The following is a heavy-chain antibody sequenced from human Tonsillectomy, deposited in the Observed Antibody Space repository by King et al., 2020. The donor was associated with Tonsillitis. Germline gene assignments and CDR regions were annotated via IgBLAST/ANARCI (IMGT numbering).Heavy chain of an antibody. Sequence: VQLQESGPGLVKHSQTLSLTCTVSGGSISSGGYYWSWIRQHPGKGLEWIGYIYYSGNTYYNPSLKSRVTISVDTSKNQFSLKLSSVTAADTAVYYCARVADMTTVTKFDYWGQGTLVTVSS. CDR3: ARVADMTTVTKFDY. V-gene: IGHV4-31*03. CDR2: IYYSGNT. CDR1: GGSISSGGYY. D-gene: IGHD4-17*01. J-gene: IGHJ4*02.